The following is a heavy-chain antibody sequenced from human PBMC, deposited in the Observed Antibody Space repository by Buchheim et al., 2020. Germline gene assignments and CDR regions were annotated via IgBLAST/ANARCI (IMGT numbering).Heavy chain of an antibody. CDR3: ARGGRWLQLRKAYFDY. J-gene: IGHJ4*02. V-gene: IGHV3-48*03. Sequence: EVQLVESGGGLVQPGGSLRPSCAASGFTFSSYEMNWVRQAPGKGLEWVSYISSSGSTIYYADSVKGRFTISRDNAKNSLYLQMNSLRAEDTAVYYCARGGRWLQLRKAYFDYWGQGTL. D-gene: IGHD5-24*01. CDR1: GFTFSSYE. CDR2: ISSSGSTI.